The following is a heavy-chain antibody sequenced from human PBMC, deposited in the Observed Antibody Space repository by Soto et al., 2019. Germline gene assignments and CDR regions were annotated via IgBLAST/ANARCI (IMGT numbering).Heavy chain of an antibody. CDR3: ARDQETSEVLKYHYGMDV. Sequence: GGSLRLSCAASGFSFASYGMHWVRQAPGKGLEWVAVISFDVSHKYYTDSVKGRFGISRDNSKNTLFLQMNGLRAEDKAVYFCARDQETSEVLKYHYGMDVWGQGTTVTVSS. J-gene: IGHJ6*02. D-gene: IGHD2-2*01. V-gene: IGHV3-30*03. CDR2: ISFDVSHK. CDR1: GFSFASYG.